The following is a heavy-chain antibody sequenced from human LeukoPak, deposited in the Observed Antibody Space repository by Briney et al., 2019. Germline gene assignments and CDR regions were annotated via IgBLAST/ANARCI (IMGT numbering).Heavy chain of an antibody. CDR1: GFTFSSYS. D-gene: IGHD3-10*01. CDR2: ISSSSSTI. CDR3: PRMAGGWY. Sequence: GGSLRLSCAASGFTFSSYSMNWVRQAPGKGLEWVSYISSSSSTIYYADSVKGRFTISRDNAKNSLYLQMNILRAEDTAVYYCPRMAGGWYWGQGTLVTVSS. V-gene: IGHV3-48*01. J-gene: IGHJ4*02.